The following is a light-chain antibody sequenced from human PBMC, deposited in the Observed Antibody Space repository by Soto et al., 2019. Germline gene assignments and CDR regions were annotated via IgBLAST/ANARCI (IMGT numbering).Light chain of an antibody. Sequence: DIQMTQSPSTLSASVGDRVTITCRASQSISSWLAWYQKKPGKAPKLLIYKASSLESGVPSRFSGSGSGTDFTLTISSLQPDDFATYYCQQYNTYSTFGQGTKVDIK. J-gene: IGKJ1*01. CDR2: KAS. CDR1: QSISSW. CDR3: QQYNTYST. V-gene: IGKV1-5*03.